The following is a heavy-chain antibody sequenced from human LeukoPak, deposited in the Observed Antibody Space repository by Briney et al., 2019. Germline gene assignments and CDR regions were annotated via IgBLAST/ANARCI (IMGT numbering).Heavy chain of an antibody. Sequence: SETLSLTCTVSGGSISSYYWSWLRQPPGKGLEWIGEINHSGSTNYNPSLKSRVTISVDTSKNQFSLKLSSVTAADTAVYYCARRKRYYDFWSGYSFDPWGQGTLVTVSS. J-gene: IGHJ5*02. D-gene: IGHD3-3*01. CDR1: GGSISSYY. V-gene: IGHV4-34*01. CDR3: ARRKRYYDFWSGYSFDP. CDR2: INHSGST.